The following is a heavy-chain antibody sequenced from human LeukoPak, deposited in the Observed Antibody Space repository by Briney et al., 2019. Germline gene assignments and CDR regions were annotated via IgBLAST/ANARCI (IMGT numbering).Heavy chain of an antibody. CDR2: IYPGDSDT. V-gene: IGHV5-51*01. J-gene: IGHJ6*03. Sequence: GESLKISCKGSGYSFTSYWIGWVRQMPGKGLEGMGIIYPGDSDTRYSPSFQGQVTISADKSSSTAYLQWSSLTASDTAMYYCARHPSGFLDYYYMDVWGRGTTVTVSS. CDR3: ARHPSGFLDYYYMDV. CDR1: GYSFTSYW. D-gene: IGHD6-25*01.